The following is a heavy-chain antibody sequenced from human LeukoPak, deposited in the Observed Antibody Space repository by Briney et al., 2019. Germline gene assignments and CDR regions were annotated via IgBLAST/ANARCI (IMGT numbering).Heavy chain of an antibody. CDR1: GFTFSNYA. Sequence: GGSLRLSCATSGFTFSNYAIHWVRQAPGKGLEWVADISFGGDNEYYADSVRGRFMIARDNSKNTVYLQMNSLTIEDTAVYYCAREPSGNFGQLVSSAEYFQHWGQGTRVTVSS. D-gene: IGHD5/OR15-5a*01. V-gene: IGHV3-30-3*01. CDR3: AREPSGNFGQLVSSAEYFQH. CDR2: ISFGGDNE. J-gene: IGHJ1*01.